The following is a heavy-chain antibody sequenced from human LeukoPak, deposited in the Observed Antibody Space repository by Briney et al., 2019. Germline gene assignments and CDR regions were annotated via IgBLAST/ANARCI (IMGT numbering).Heavy chain of an antibody. CDR2: VFNGGST. Sequence: SETLSLKCSVSGGSSNSHYWGWIRQSPGKGREWIVYVFNGGSTNDNPSLKSGATTSLDTSRDQFSLRLSSVTGADTAIYYCATRPAGSTWYGVFDYWSQGTRVTVSS. CDR1: GGSSNSHY. V-gene: IGHV4-59*11. D-gene: IGHD6-13*01. J-gene: IGHJ4*02. CDR3: ATRPAGSTWYGVFDY.